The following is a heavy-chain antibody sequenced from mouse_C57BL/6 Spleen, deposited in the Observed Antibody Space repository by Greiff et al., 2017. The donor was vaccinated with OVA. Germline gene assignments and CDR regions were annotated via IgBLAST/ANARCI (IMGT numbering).Heavy chain of an antibody. D-gene: IGHD1-1*01. CDR1: GYAFSSSW. V-gene: IGHV1-82*01. CDR2: IYPGDGDP. J-gene: IGHJ2*01. CDR3: ARGDYYGSSYFDY. Sequence: QVQLQQSGPELVKPGASVKISCKASGYAFSSSWMNWVKQRPGKGLEWIGRIYPGDGDPNYNGKFKGKATLTADKSSSTAYMQLSSLTSEDSAVYFCARGDYYGSSYFDYWGQGTTLTVSS.